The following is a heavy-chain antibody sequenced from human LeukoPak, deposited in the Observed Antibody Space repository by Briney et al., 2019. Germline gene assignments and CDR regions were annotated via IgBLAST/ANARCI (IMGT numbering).Heavy chain of an antibody. CDR2: IIPIFGTA. CDR1: GGTFSSYA. V-gene: IGHV1-69*01. CDR3: AREAHTQYCSGGSCYGGVY. J-gene: IGHJ4*02. Sequence: ASVKVSCKASGGTFSSYAISWVRQAPGQGLEWMGGIIPIFGTANYAQKFQGRVTITADESMSTAYMELSSLRSEDTAVYYCAREAHTQYCSGGSCYGGVYWGQGTLVTVSS. D-gene: IGHD2-15*01.